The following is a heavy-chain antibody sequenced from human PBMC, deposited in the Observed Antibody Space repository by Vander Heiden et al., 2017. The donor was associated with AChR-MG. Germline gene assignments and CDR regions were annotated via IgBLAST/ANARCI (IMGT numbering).Heavy chain of an antibody. V-gene: IGHV4-59*01. J-gene: IGHJ6*02. Sequence: QVQLQESGPGLVKPSETLSLTCTVSGGSISSYYWSWIRQPPGKGLDWIGYIYYSGSTNYNPSLKSRVTISVDTSKNQFSLKLSSVTAADTAVYYCARDGAYYYGSGSYSAYYYYGMDVWGQGTTVTVSS. CDR2: IYYSGST. D-gene: IGHD3-10*01. CDR3: ARDGAYYYGSGSYSAYYYYGMDV. CDR1: GGSISSYY.